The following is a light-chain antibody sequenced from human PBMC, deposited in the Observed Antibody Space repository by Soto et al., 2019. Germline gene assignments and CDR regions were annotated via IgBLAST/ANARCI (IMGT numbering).Light chain of an antibody. Sequence: DIQMIQSPSSLSASVGDRVTITCRASQSISSYLNWYRQKPGKAPKLLIYAASSLQSGAPSRFSGSGSGTDFALTISSLQPEDFATYYCQQSYSTPRTFAQGTSVEIK. CDR2: AAS. J-gene: IGKJ1*01. CDR1: QSISSY. CDR3: QQSYSTPRT. V-gene: IGKV1-39*01.